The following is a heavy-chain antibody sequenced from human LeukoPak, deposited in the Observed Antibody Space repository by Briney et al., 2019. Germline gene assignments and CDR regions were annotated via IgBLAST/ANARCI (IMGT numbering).Heavy chain of an antibody. D-gene: IGHD3-3*01. Sequence: HTGGSLRLSCAVSGFNVSSHHMNWVRQAPGKGLEWVAVISYDGNNNYYTDAVKGRFTISRDNSKNTLYLQVNSLRPEDTALYYCATNTRRSRSLESLLFDYWGQGTMVTVSS. CDR1: GFNVSSHH. J-gene: IGHJ4*02. CDR2: ISYDGNNN. CDR3: ATNTRRSRSLESLLFDY. V-gene: IGHV3-30*10.